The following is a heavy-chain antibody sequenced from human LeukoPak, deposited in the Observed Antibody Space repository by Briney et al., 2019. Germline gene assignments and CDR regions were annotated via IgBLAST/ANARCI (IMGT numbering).Heavy chain of an antibody. CDR2: IYYSGST. V-gene: IGHV4-31*03. J-gene: IGHJ6*02. CDR3: ARAYNYYYGMDV. Sequence: SETLSLTCTVSGGSINSGGDYWSWIHQYSGKGLEWIGYIYYSGSTYYNPSFKNRVTISIDTSKNQFSLKLSSVTAADTAVYYCARAYNYYYGMDVWGQGTTVTVSS. CDR1: GGSINSGGDY.